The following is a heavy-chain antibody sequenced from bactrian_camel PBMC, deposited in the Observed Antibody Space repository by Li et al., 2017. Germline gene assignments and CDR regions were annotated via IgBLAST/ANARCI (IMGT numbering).Heavy chain of an antibody. V-gene: IGHV3S53*01. CDR1: DARDTYSGYC. CDR2: IDSGGST. D-gene: IGHD2*01. J-gene: IGHJ4*01. Sequence: HVQLVESGGGSVQAGGSLRLSCAVSDARDTYSGYCMGWFRQAPGKEREGVAVIDSGGSTSYADSVKGRFTISKDNAKNTLYLQMNSLKPEDTAVYYCAADLGWCGSRPLQREFRNWGQGTQVT. CDR3: AADLGWCGSRPLQREFRN.